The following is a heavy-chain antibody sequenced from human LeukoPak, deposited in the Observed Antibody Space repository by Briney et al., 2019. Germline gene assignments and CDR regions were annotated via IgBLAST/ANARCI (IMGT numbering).Heavy chain of an antibody. D-gene: IGHD2-2*01. CDR2: IDPSASYT. V-gene: IGHV5-10-1*01. CDR1: GYSFTSYW. J-gene: IGHJ5*02. CDR3: ARGDVVGVDP. Sequence: GESLKISCKGSGYSFTSYWISWVRQMPGKGLEWMGRIDPSASYTNYSPSFQGHVAISADKSISTAYLQWSSLKASDTAMYYCARGDVVGVDPWSQGTLVTVSS.